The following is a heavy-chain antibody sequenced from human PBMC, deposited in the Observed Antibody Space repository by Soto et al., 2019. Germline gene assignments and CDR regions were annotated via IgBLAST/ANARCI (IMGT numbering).Heavy chain of an antibody. CDR1: GFTFSSYE. Sequence: RLSCAASGFTFSSYEMNWVRQAPGKGLEWVSYISSSGSTIYYADSVKGRFTISRDNAKNSLYLQMNSLRVEDTAVYYCAREGSIDADGTWWFDTWGQGTLVTVSS. D-gene: IGHD6-13*01. V-gene: IGHV3-48*03. J-gene: IGHJ5*02. CDR2: ISSSGSTI. CDR3: AREGSIDADGTWWFDT.